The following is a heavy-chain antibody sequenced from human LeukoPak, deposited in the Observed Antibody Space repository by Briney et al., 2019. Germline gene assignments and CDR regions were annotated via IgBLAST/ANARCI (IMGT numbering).Heavy chain of an antibody. V-gene: IGHV1-69*06. CDR3: ARDPGYCSSTSCRREYYFDY. D-gene: IGHD2-2*01. J-gene: IGHJ4*02. Sequence: SVKVSCKASGGTFSSYAISWVRLAPGQGLEWMGGIIPIFGTANYAQKFQGRVTITADKSTSTAYMELSSLRSEDTAVYYCARDPGYCSSTSCRREYYFDYWGQGTLVTVSS. CDR2: IIPIFGTA. CDR1: GGTFSSYA.